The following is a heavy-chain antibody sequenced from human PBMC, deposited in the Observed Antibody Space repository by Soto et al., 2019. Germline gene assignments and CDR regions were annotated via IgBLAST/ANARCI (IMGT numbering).Heavy chain of an antibody. V-gene: IGHV4-30-4*01. D-gene: IGHD3-22*01. CDR1: GGSISSGDYY. CDR3: ARGWALHYYDSSGEHSAEYFQH. J-gene: IGHJ1*01. Sequence: QVQLQESGPGLVKPSQTLSLTCTVSGGSISSGDYYWSWIRQPPGKGLEWIGYIYYSGSTYYNPSLKGRVTISVDTSKNQFSLKLSSVTAADTAVYYCARGWALHYYDSSGEHSAEYFQHWGQGTLVTVSS. CDR2: IYYSGST.